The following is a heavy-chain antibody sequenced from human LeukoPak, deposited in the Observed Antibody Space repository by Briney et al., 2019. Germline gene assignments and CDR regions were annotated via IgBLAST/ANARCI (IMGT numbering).Heavy chain of an antibody. CDR1: GYTFTGYY. CDR3: ARDGSGYCSGGSCYYYS. CDR2: INPNSGGT. D-gene: IGHD2-15*01. V-gene: IGHV1-2*02. Sequence: GASVKVSCKASGYTFTGYYMHWVRQAPGQGLEWMGWINPNSGGTNYAQKFQGRVTMTRDTSISTAYMELSRLRSDDTAVYYCARDGSGYCSGGSCYYYSWGQGTLVTVSS. J-gene: IGHJ4*02.